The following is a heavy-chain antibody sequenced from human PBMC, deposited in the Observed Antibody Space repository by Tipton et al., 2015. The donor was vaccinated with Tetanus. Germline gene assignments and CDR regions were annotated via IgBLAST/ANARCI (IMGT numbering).Heavy chain of an antibody. V-gene: IGHV4-31*03. J-gene: IGHJ4*02. CDR1: GGSISTGGYY. Sequence: TLSLTCTVSGGSISTGGYYWSWIRQHPGKGLEWIGDIYKSGTTHYNPSLRGRVSMSIDTSKNQFSLKLSSVTAADTAVYFCARDSPPGGMGDGFEYWGLGILVTVSS. D-gene: IGHD2-15*01. CDR2: IYKSGTT. CDR3: ARDSPPGGMGDGFEY.